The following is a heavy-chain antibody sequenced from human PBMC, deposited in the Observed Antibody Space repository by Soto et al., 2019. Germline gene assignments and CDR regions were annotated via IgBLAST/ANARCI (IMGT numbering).Heavy chain of an antibody. CDR2: IFFSGNT. D-gene: IGHD2-15*01. V-gene: IGHV4-31*03. CDR1: GGSILNGGHY. Sequence: SETLSLTCTVSGGSILNGGHYWTWIRQHPGKGLEWIGRIFFSGNTHYNPALKSRLTFSLDTAKNQFSLKLTSVTAADPALYYGATDKCGGMLDFWGRGTRVAVSS. CDR3: ATDKCGGMLDF. J-gene: IGHJ4*02.